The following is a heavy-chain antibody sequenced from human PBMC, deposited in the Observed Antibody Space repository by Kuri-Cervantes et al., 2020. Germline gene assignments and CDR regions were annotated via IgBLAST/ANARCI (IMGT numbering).Heavy chain of an antibody. CDR2: IYYSGST. J-gene: IGHJ3*02. Sequence: SETLSLTCTVSGGSISSSSYYWGWIRQPPGKGLEWIGSIYYSGSTYYNPSLKSRVTISVDKSKNQFSLKLSSVTAADTAVYYCARAETTVYAFDIWGQGTMVTVSS. V-gene: IGHV4-39*07. CDR3: ARAETTVYAFDI. D-gene: IGHD4-17*01. CDR1: GGSISSSSYY.